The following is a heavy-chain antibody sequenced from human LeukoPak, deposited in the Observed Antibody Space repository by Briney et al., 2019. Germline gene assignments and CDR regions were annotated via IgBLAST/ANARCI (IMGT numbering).Heavy chain of an antibody. CDR3: ARGGSTLHSAGGHDIEFYYYYYMDV. J-gene: IGHJ6*03. CDR2: IFISGGT. V-gene: IGHV4-61*02. Sequence: SETLSLTCTVSGDSITSGSYYWSWIRQPAGKGLEWIGRIFISGGTNYNPSLRSRVTMSLDTSKNQFSLKLYSVTAADTAVYYCARGGSTLHSAGGHDIEFYYYYYMDVWGKGTTVTISS. D-gene: IGHD3-9*01. CDR1: GDSITSGSYY.